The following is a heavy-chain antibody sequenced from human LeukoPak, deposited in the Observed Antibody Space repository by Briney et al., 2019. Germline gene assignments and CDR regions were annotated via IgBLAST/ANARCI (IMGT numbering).Heavy chain of an antibody. CDR2: IIPIFGTA. Sequence: SVKVSCKASGGTFSSYAISWVRQAPGQGLEWMGGIIPIFGTANYAQKLQGRVTMTTDTSTSTAYMELRSLRSDDTAVYYCARDRYDFWSGYYPFDYWGQGTLVTVSS. J-gene: IGHJ4*02. V-gene: IGHV1-69*05. CDR3: ARDRYDFWSGYYPFDY. D-gene: IGHD3-3*01. CDR1: GGTFSSYA.